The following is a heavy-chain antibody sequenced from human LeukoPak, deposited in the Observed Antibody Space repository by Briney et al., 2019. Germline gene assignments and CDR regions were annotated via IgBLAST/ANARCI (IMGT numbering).Heavy chain of an antibody. V-gene: IGHV4-39*01. J-gene: IGHJ4*02. Sequence: SETLPLTCTVSGGSISSSSYYWGWIRQPPGKGLEWIGSIYYSGSTYYNPSLKSRVTISVDTSKNQFSLKLSSVTAADTAVYYCARQEDSGYDLDYFDYWGQGTLVTVSS. CDR3: ARQEDSGYDLDYFDY. D-gene: IGHD5-12*01. CDR2: IYYSGST. CDR1: GGSISSSSYY.